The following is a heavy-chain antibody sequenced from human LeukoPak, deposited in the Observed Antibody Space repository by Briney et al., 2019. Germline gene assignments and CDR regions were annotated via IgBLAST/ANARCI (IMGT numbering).Heavy chain of an antibody. D-gene: IGHD1-1*01. CDR1: GYTFTSYY. Sequence: EASVKVSCKASGYTFTSYYMHWVRQAPGQGLEWMGIINPSGGSTSYAQKFRGRVTMTRDTSTSTVYMELSSLRSEDTAVYYCAMGRGNDDYGDYWGQGTLVTVSS. J-gene: IGHJ4*02. V-gene: IGHV1-46*01. CDR3: AMGRGNDDYGDY. CDR2: INPSGGST.